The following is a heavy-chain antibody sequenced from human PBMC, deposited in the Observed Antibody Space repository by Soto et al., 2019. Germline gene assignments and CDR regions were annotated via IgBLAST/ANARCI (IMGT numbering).Heavy chain of an antibody. Sequence: GSLRLSCAASGFTFSSYEMNWVRQAPGKGLEWVSYISSSGSTIYYADSVKGRFTISRDNAKNSLYLQMNSLRAEDTAVYYCARDHKGGYYYYGMDVWGQGTTVSVSS. CDR2: ISSSGSTI. CDR1: GFTFSSYE. J-gene: IGHJ6*02. CDR3: ARDHKGGYYYYGMDV. V-gene: IGHV3-48*03.